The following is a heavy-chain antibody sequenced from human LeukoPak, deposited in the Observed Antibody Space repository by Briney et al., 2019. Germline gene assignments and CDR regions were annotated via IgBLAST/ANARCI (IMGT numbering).Heavy chain of an antibody. D-gene: IGHD3-10*01. CDR3: AKDYFGYYGSGSSRYNAFDI. J-gene: IGHJ3*02. CDR1: GFTFSSYA. V-gene: IGHV3-23*01. Sequence: GGSLRLSCAASGFTFSSYAMSWVRQAPGKGLEWVSAISGSGGSTYYADSVKGRFTISRDNSKNTLYLQMNSLRAEDTAVYYCAKDYFGYYGSGSSRYNAFDIWGQGTMVTVSS. CDR2: ISGSGGST.